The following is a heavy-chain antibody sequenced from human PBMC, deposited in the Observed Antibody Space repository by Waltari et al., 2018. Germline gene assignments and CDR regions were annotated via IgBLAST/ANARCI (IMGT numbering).Heavy chain of an antibody. J-gene: IGHJ4*02. D-gene: IGHD1-26*01. CDR2: IKQDGSEK. CDR1: GFTFSSYV. V-gene: IGHV3-7*01. CDR3: ARHPPLKWALQRYYFDY. Sequence: EVQLVESGGGLVQPGGSLRLSCAASGFTFSSYVMSWVRQAPGKGLEWVANIKQDGSEKYYVDAVKGRFTISRDNAKNSLYLQMNSLRAEDTAVYYCARHPPLKWALQRYYFDYWGQGTLVTVSS.